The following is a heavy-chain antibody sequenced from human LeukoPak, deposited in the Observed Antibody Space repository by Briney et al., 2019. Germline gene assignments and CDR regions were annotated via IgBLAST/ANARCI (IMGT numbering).Heavy chain of an antibody. V-gene: IGHV3-23*01. CDR3: AKINSGSYTDY. CDR1: GLTFSNYA. D-gene: IGHD1-26*01. Sequence: PGGSLRLSCAASGLTFSNYAMSWVRQAPGKGLEWVSSISSSGGGTYYADSVKGRFTISRDNSKNTLSLQMNSLKAEDTAVYYCAKINSGSYTDYWGQGTLVTVSS. J-gene: IGHJ4*02. CDR2: ISSSGGGT.